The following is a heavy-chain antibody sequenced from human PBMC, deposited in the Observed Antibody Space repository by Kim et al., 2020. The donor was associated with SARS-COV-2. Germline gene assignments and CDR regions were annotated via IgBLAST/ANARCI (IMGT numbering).Heavy chain of an antibody. J-gene: IGHJ6*02. D-gene: IGHD2-2*01. CDR2: ISYDGSNK. V-gene: IGHV3-30*03. CDR3: ARDRRPAAPYYYYGMDV. CDR1: GFTFSSYG. Sequence: GGSLRLSCAASGFTFSSYGMHWVRQAPGKGLEWVAVISYDGSNKYYADSVKGRFTISRDNSKNTLYLQMNSLRAEDTAVYYCARDRRPAAPYYYYGMDVWGQGTTVTVSS.